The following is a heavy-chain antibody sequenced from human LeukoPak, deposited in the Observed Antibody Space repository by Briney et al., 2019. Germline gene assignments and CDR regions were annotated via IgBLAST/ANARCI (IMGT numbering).Heavy chain of an antibody. V-gene: IGHV4-61*02. J-gene: IGHJ3*02. D-gene: IGHD3-22*01. CDR3: ARDNYYDSSGYPMRAFDI. CDR2: IYTSGST. CDR1: GGSISSGSYY. Sequence: SETLSLTCTVSGGSISSGSYYWSWIRQPAGKGLEWIGRIYTSGSTNYNPSLKSRVTISVDTSKNQFSLKLSSVTAADTAVYYCARDNYYDSSGYPMRAFDIWSQGTMVTVSS.